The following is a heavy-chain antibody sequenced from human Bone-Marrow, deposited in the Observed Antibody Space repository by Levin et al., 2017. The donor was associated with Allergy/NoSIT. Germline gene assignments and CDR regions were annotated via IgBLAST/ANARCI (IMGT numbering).Heavy chain of an antibody. Sequence: TGGSLRLSCAASGFTFSSYAMSWVRQAPGKGLEWVSAISGSGGSTYYADSVKGRFTISRDNSKNTLYLQMNSLRAEDTAVYYCAKEFITMVQGVIARPDAFDIWGQGTMVTVSS. V-gene: IGHV3-23*01. D-gene: IGHD3-10*01. CDR3: AKEFITMVQGVIARPDAFDI. J-gene: IGHJ3*02. CDR1: GFTFSSYA. CDR2: ISGSGGST.